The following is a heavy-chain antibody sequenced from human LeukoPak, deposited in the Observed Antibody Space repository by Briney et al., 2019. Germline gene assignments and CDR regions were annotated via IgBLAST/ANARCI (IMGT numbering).Heavy chain of an antibody. Sequence: ASVKVSCKASGYTFTVHNIHWVRQTPGLGLEWMGWIDPNSGDTNYAQNFQGRVTMTRDTSITTAYMELNSLRSDDTAVYYCARGALTAAVDHWGQGTLVTVSS. CDR3: ARGALTAAVDH. D-gene: IGHD6-13*01. V-gene: IGHV1-2*02. J-gene: IGHJ5*02. CDR1: GYTFTVHN. CDR2: IDPNSGDT.